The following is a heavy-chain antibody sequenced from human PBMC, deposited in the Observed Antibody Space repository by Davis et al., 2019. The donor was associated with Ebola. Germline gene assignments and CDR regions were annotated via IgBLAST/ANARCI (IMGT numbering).Heavy chain of an antibody. V-gene: IGHV1-46*03. CDR1: GYTFTRYY. CDR3: AREDFGVFSTNYYYHGMDV. CDR2: ISPSGGST. D-gene: IGHD3-3*01. J-gene: IGHJ6*02. Sequence: ASVKVSCKASGYTFTRYYMHWVRQAPGQGLEWMGIISPSGGSTNYAQKFQGRVTMTRDTSTSTVYMELSSLRSEDTAVYYCAREDFGVFSTNYYYHGMDVWGQGTMVTVSS.